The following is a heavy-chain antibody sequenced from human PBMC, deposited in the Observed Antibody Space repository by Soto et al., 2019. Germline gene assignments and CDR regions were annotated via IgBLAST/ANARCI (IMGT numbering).Heavy chain of an antibody. J-gene: IGHJ6*03. D-gene: IGHD3-9*01. CDR1: GFTFSSYA. CDR3: AKNFPEYDILTQPPDYYMDV. Sequence: GGSLRLSCAASGFTFSSYAMSWVRQAPGKGLEWVSAISGSGGSTYYADSVKGRFTISRDNSKNTLYLQMNSLRAEDTAVYYCAKNFPEYDILTQPPDYYMDVWGKGTTVTVSS. CDR2: ISGSGGST. V-gene: IGHV3-23*01.